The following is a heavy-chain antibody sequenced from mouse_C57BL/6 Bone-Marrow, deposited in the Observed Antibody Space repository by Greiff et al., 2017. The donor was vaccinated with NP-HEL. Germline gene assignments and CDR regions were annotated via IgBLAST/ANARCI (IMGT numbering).Heavy chain of an antibody. V-gene: IGHV1-5*01. Sequence: EVQLQQSGTVLARPGASVKMSCKTSGYTFTSYWMHWVKQRPGQGLEWIGAIYPGNSDTSYNQKFKGKAKLTAVTSASTAYMELSSLTNEDSAVYYCTPTTTVVATPGFDYWGQGTTLTVSS. J-gene: IGHJ2*01. CDR3: TPTTTVVATPGFDY. CDR2: IYPGNSDT. D-gene: IGHD1-1*01. CDR1: GYTFTSYW.